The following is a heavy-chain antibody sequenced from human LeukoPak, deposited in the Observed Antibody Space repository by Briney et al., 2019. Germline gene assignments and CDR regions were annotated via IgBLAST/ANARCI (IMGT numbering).Heavy chain of an antibody. Sequence: GGSLRLSCAASGFTFSSYSMNCVRQAPGKGLEWGSSISSSSSYIYYADSVKGRFTISRDNSKNTLYLQMNSLIYEDTAVYYCAKTGFQWGEYYMDVWGKGTTVTVSS. D-gene: IGHD1-14*01. J-gene: IGHJ6*03. V-gene: IGHV3-21*01. CDR3: AKTGFQWGEYYMDV. CDR1: GFTFSSYS. CDR2: ISSSSSYI.